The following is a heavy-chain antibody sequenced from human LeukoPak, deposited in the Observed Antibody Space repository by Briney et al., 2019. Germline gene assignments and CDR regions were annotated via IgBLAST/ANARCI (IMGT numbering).Heavy chain of an antibody. V-gene: IGHV1-2*02. CDR2: INPNSGDT. J-gene: IGHJ4*02. CDR1: GYTFTGYY. Sequence: ASVKVSCKASGYTFTGYYMHWVRQAPGQGLEWMGWINPNSGDTNYAQNFQGRVTMTRDTSISTAYMELSRLRSDDTAVYYCARVRHRLAETYIDYWGQGTLVTVSS. CDR3: ARVRHRLAETYIDY. D-gene: IGHD3-16*01.